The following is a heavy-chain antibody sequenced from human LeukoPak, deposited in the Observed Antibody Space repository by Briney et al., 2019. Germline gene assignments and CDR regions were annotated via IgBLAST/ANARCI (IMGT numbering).Heavy chain of an antibody. J-gene: IGHJ6*02. Sequence: GGSLRLSCAASGFTFSSYAMSWVRQAPGKGPEWVSAISGSGGSTYYADSVKGRFTISRDNSKNTLYLQMNSLRAEDTAVYYCASGYCSSTSCLYYYYYGMDVWGQGTTVTVSS. V-gene: IGHV3-23*01. CDR1: GFTFSSYA. CDR2: ISGSGGST. CDR3: ASGYCSSTSCLYYYYYGMDV. D-gene: IGHD2-2*01.